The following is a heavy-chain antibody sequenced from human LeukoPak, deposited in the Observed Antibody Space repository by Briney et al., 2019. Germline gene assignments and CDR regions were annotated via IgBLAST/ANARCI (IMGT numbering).Heavy chain of an antibody. CDR1: GYTFTSYD. V-gene: IGHV1-8*01. CDR3: ARMSYYDSSGDNWFDP. J-gene: IGHJ5*02. D-gene: IGHD3-22*01. Sequence: ASVKVSCKASGYTFTSYDINWVRQATGQGLEWMGWINPNSGGTNYAQKFQGRVTMTRDTSISTAYMELSSLRSEDTAVYYCARMSYYDSSGDNWFDPWGQGTLVTVSS. CDR2: INPNSGGT.